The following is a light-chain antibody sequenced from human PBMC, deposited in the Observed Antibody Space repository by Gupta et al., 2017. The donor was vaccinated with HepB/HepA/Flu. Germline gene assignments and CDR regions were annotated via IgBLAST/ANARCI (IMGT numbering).Light chain of an antibody. CDR2: EAS. V-gene: IGKV1-5*03. Sequence: DIQITQSPYTLSASVGDRVTITCRARQNIRSSLAWYQEKVGKAPKLLIYEASDLKRGVPSRFSGSGSGTEFTLAISSLQPDDSATYYCQHYSNYLWTFGQGTRVEI. J-gene: IGKJ1*01. CDR3: QHYSNYLWT. CDR1: QNIRSS.